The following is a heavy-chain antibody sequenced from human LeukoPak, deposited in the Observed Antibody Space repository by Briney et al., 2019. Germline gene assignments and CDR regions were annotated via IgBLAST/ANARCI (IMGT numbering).Heavy chain of an antibody. CDR2: TSTNGGTT. Sequence: PGGSLRLSCVASGFTFSSHPMHWVRQAPGKGLESVSATSTNGGTTYYANSVRGRFIISRDNSHNTLYLQMGRLRTDDTAIYYCARESPSGSLDYWGQGTLVTVSS. V-gene: IGHV3-64*01. CDR1: GFTFSSHP. CDR3: ARESPSGSLDY. D-gene: IGHD1-26*01. J-gene: IGHJ4*02.